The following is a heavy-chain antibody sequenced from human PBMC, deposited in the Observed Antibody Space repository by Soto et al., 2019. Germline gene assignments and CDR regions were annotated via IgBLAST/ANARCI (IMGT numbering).Heavy chain of an antibody. Sequence: QVQLVQSGAEVKKPGASVKVSCKASGYTFTSYAMHWVRQAPGQRLEWMGWINAGNGNTKYSQKFQGRVTITRDTSASTAYMELSSLRSEDTAVYYCARDHIGKWLLLSAYYYYGMDVWGQGTTVTVSS. J-gene: IGHJ6*02. CDR3: ARDHIGKWLLLSAYYYYGMDV. V-gene: IGHV1-3*01. CDR2: INAGNGNT. CDR1: GYTFTSYA. D-gene: IGHD3-3*01.